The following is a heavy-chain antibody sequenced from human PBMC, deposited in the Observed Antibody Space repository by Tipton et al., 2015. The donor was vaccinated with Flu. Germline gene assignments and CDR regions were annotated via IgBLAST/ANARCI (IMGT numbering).Heavy chain of an antibody. CDR3: ASATTVTTSGMDV. CDR1: GGSISSYY. D-gene: IGHD4-11*01. Sequence: LRLSCTVSGGSISSYYWSWIRQPPGKGLEWIGNIYYSGSTNYNSSPKSRVTISVDTSKKQFSLRLNSVTAADTAVYYCASATTVTTSGMDVWGQGTTVTVSS. CDR2: IYYSGST. J-gene: IGHJ6*02. V-gene: IGHV4-59*01.